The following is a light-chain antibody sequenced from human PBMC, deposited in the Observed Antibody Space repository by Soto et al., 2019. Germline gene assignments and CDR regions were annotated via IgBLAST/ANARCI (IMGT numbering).Light chain of an antibody. CDR2: DAS. CDR3: QQRSNWPPNT. CDR1: QSVSSY. V-gene: IGKV3-11*01. J-gene: IGKJ2*01. Sequence: EIVLTQSPATLSLSPGERATLSCRASQSVSSYLAWYQQKPGQAPRLLIYDASNRATGIPARFSGSGSGTDFTLTINSLEPDDFAVYYCQQRSNWPPNTFGQGTKLEIK.